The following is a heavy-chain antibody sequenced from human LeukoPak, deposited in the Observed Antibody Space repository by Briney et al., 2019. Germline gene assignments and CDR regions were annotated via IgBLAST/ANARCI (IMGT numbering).Heavy chain of an antibody. CDR1: GYTFTSYY. CDR3: ARERITMVRGVITTLGGV. D-gene: IGHD3-10*01. Sequence: GASVKVSCKASGYTFTSYYMHWVRQAPGQGLEWMGIINPSGGSTSYAQKFQGRVTMTRDTSTSTVYMELSSLRSEDTAVYYCARERITMVRGVITTLGGVWGQGTTVTVSS. V-gene: IGHV1-46*01. CDR2: INPSGGST. J-gene: IGHJ6*02.